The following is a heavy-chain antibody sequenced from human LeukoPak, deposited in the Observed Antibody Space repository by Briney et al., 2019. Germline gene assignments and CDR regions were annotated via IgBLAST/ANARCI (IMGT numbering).Heavy chain of an antibody. CDR2: ISSSGSFI. V-gene: IGHV3-21*01. CDR3: ARDWEGAGSYFDY. J-gene: IGHJ4*02. CDR1: EFTFSSYS. D-gene: IGHD1-26*01. Sequence: GGSLRLSCAASEFTFSSYSMNWVRQAPGKGLEWVSFISSSGSFIYYADSVKGRFTISRDNAKNSLYLQMNSLRAEDTAVYYCARDWEGAGSYFDYWGQGTLVTVSS.